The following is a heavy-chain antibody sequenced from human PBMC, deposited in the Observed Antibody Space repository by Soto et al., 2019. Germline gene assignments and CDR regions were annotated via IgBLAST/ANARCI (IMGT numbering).Heavy chain of an antibody. V-gene: IGHV1-69*01. CDR2: IIPIFGTA. CDR3: AREGDRAMALTPVYFDY. J-gene: IGHJ4*02. CDR1: GGTFSSYA. D-gene: IGHD5-18*01. Sequence: QVQLVQSGAEVKKPGSSVKVSCKASGGTFSSYAISWVRQAPGQGLEWMGGIIPIFGTANYAQKFQGRVTITADESTSTAYMEVSRLRSEDTAVYYCAREGDRAMALTPVYFDYWGQGTLVTVSS.